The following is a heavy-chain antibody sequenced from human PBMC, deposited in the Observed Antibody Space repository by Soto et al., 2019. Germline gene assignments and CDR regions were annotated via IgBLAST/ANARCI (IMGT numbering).Heavy chain of an antibody. CDR3: GGMANRDWFDP. CDR2: IYYSGST. Sequence: SETLSLTCIVSGGSISNRSYYWGWIRQPPGEGLEWIGSIYYSGSTQYNPSLKSRVTISIDTSKNQFSLNLSSVTAADTAVYYCGGMANRDWFDPWGQGTLVIVSA. J-gene: IGHJ5*02. CDR1: GGSISNRSYY. D-gene: IGHD2-8*01. V-gene: IGHV4-39*01.